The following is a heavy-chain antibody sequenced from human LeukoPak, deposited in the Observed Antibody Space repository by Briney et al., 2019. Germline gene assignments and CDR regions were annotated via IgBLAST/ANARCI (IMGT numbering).Heavy chain of an antibody. J-gene: IGHJ5*02. CDR2: IYYSGST. Sequence: SETLSLTCTVSGGSISSSSYYWGWIRQPPGKGREWIGSIYYSGSTYDNSSLKSRVIITVDTSKNQFSLKLSSVTAADTAVYYCARHYYDFWSGYLDWFDPWGQGTLVTVSS. D-gene: IGHD3-3*01. CDR1: GGSISSSSYY. CDR3: ARHYYDFWSGYLDWFDP. V-gene: IGHV4-39*01.